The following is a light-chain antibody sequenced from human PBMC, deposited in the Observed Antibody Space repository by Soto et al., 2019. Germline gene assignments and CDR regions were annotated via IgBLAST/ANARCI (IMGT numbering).Light chain of an antibody. CDR3: QQYGRSGT. Sequence: DIYMTHATSTRSASLGEEVIITCRASQSVSHFLAWYQQKPGKAPKLLIYAASTLQSGVPSRFSGSGSGTDFTLTISSLQPEDFAVYYCQQYGRSGTFGQGTKVDIK. CDR1: QSVSHF. CDR2: AAS. J-gene: IGKJ1*01. V-gene: IGKV1-5*01.